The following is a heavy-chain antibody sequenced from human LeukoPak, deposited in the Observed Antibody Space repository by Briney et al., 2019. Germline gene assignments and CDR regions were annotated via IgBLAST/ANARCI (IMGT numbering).Heavy chain of an antibody. V-gene: IGHV1-18*01. CDR1: GYTFTSYG. CDR2: ISAYNGNT. CDR3: AREGPNAYYDFWSGYYHYYYYMDV. D-gene: IGHD3-3*01. J-gene: IGHJ6*03. Sequence: ASVKVSCKASGYTFTSYGISWVRQAPGQGLEWMGWISAYNGNTNYAQKLHGRVTMTTDTSTSTAYMELRSLRSDDTAVYYCAREGPNAYYDFWSGYYHYYYYMDVWGKGTTVTVSS.